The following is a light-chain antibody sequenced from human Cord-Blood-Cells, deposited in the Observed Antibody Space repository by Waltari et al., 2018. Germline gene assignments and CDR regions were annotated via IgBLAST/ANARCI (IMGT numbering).Light chain of an antibody. CDR3: QQYDNLPPLMYT. Sequence: DIQMTQSPSSLSASVGDRVTITCQASQDISNYLNWYQQEPGKAPNLPIYDASNLETVVPSRFSGSGSETDFTFTISSLQPEDIATYYCQQYDNLPPLMYTFGQGTKLEIK. J-gene: IGKJ2*01. CDR2: DAS. CDR1: QDISNY. V-gene: IGKV1-33*01.